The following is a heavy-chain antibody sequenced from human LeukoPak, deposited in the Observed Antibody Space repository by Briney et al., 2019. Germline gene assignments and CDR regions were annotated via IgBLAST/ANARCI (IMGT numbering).Heavy chain of an antibody. V-gene: IGHV3-30-3*01. Sequence: PGGSLRLSCAASGFTFSSYAMHWVRQAPGKGLEWVAVISYDGSNKYYADSVKGRFTISRDNSKNTLYLQMNSLRAEDTAVYCCARDGNYDSSGLFPPLFDYWGQGTLVTVSS. CDR1: GFTFSSYA. J-gene: IGHJ4*02. CDR3: ARDGNYDSSGLFPPLFDY. CDR2: ISYDGSNK. D-gene: IGHD3-22*01.